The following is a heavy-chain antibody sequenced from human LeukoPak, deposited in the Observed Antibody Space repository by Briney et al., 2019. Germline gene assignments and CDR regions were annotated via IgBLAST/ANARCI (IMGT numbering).Heavy chain of an antibody. CDR3: ARDLTDTAMVPSAFDI. CDR1: GGSISSGGYS. CDR2: IYHSGST. Sequence: SETLSLTCAVSGGSISSGGYSWSWIRQPPGKGLEWIGYIYHSGSTYYNPSLKSRVTISVDRSKNQFSLKLSSVTAADTAVYYCARDLTDTAMVPSAFDIWGQGTMVTVSS. V-gene: IGHV4-30-2*01. D-gene: IGHD5-18*01. J-gene: IGHJ3*02.